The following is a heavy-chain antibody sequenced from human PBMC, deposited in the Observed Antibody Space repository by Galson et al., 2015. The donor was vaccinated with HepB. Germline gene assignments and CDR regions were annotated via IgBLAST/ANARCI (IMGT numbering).Heavy chain of an antibody. CDR1: GFTFDDYA. D-gene: IGHD1-26*01. CDR2: ISWNSGSI. CDR3: ANGPGATIDLFDY. Sequence: LRLSCAASGFTFDDYAMHWVRQAPGKGLEWVSGISWNSGSIGYADSVKGRFTISRDNAKNSLYLQMNSLRAEDTALYYCANGPGATIDLFDYWGQGTLVTVSS. V-gene: IGHV3-9*01. J-gene: IGHJ4*02.